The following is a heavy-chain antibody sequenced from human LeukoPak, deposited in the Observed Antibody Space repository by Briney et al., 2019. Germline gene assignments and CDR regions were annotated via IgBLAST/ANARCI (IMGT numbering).Heavy chain of an antibody. V-gene: IGHV3-23*01. J-gene: IGHJ4*02. CDR3: AKDQESGPYYFDY. CDR2: ISGSGGST. Sequence: PGGSLRLSCAASGFTFSSYAMSWVRQAPGKGLEWVSAISGSGGSTYYADSVKGRFTISRDNSKNTLYLQMNSLRAEDTAVYYCAKDQESGPYYFDYWGQETLVTVSS. CDR1: GFTFSSYA. D-gene: IGHD3-3*01.